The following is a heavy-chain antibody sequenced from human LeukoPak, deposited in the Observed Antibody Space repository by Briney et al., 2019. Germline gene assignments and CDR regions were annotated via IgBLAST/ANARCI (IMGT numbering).Heavy chain of an antibody. D-gene: IGHD3-22*01. CDR3: ARHSGYHSTMYLDY. CDR2: ITAIFRTT. CDR1: GGTFNSYA. J-gene: IGHJ4*02. V-gene: IGHV1-69*13. Sequence: SVKVSCKTSGGTFNSYAISWVRQAPGQELEWMGGITAIFRTTNYAQKFQGRVTITADESMSTVYMELSSLRSEDTAVYYCARHSGYHSTMYLDYWGQGTLVTVSS.